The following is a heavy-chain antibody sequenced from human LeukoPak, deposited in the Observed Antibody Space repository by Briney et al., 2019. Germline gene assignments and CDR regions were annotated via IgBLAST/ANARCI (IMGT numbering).Heavy chain of an antibody. CDR1: GFTVSSNS. J-gene: IGHJ4*02. CDR3: ARRAGAYSHPCAY. CDR2: IYSDNT. V-gene: IGHV3-53*01. D-gene: IGHD4/OR15-4a*01. Sequence: GGSLRLSCTVSGFTVSSNSMSWVRQAPGKGLEWVSFIYSDNTHYSDSVKGRFTISRDNSKNTPYLQMNSLRAEDTAVYYCARRAGAYSHPCAYWGQGTLVTVSS.